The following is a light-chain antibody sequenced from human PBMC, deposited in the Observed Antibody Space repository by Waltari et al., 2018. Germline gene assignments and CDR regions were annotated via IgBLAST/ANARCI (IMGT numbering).Light chain of an antibody. CDR3: LLYYGGVQGV. V-gene: IGLV7-43*01. J-gene: IGLJ2*01. CDR2: STS. Sequence: QAVVTQEPSLTVSPGGPVTLTCASSTGAVPSAYYPNWFQQKPGQAPRPLIYSTSTKYSWTPARFSGSLLGGKAALTLSGVQPEDEAEYYCLLYYGGVQGVFGGGTKLTVL. CDR1: TGAVPSAYY.